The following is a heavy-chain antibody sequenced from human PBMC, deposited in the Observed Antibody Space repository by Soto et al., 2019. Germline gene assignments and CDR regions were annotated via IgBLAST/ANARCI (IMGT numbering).Heavy chain of an antibody. CDR2: INSDGTT. CDR3: ARGGEWQRPYYFDY. J-gene: IGHJ4*02. Sequence: WGSLLVSCVASVFSFSTYWMHWVRQGPGKGLVWVSRINSDGTTSYADSVKCRFTISRDNAKNTLYLQMNSLRAEDTALYFCARGGEWQRPYYFDYWGQGTLVTVSS. V-gene: IGHV3-74*01. CDR1: VFSFSTYW. D-gene: IGHD5-12*01.